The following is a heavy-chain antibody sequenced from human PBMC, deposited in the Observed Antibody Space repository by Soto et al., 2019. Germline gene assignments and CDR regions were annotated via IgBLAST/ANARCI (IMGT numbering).Heavy chain of an antibody. CDR1: GGSFSGYY. J-gene: IGHJ6*02. V-gene: IGHV4-34*01. D-gene: IGHD3-9*01. Sequence: SLTCAVYGGSFSGYYWSWIRQPPGKGLEWIGEINHSGSTNYNPSLKSRVTISVDTSKNQFSLKLSSVTAADTALYYCARGGLGYYYGMDVWGQGTTVTVS. CDR3: ARGGLGYYYGMDV. CDR2: INHSGST.